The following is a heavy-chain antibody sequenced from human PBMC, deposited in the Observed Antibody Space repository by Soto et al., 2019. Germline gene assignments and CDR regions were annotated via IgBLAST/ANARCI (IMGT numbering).Heavy chain of an antibody. CDR1: GFTFSSYA. J-gene: IGHJ6*03. CDR3: ARLLAAAGTFYYYYMDV. D-gene: IGHD6-13*01. V-gene: IGHV3-30-3*01. Sequence: HPGGSLRLSCAASGFTFSSYAMHWVRQAPGKGLEWVAVISYDGSNKYYADSVKGRFTISRDNSKNTLYLQMNSLRAEDTAVYYCARLLAAAGTFYYYYMDVWGKGTTVTVSS. CDR2: ISYDGSNK.